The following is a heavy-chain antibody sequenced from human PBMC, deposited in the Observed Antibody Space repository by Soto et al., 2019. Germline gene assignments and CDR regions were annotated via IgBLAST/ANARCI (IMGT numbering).Heavy chain of an antibody. CDR3: AEARVAYGMDV. D-gene: IGHD6-6*01. Sequence: QVQLVQSGAEVKKPGASVKVSCKASGYTFTSYCMSWVRQAPGQGLEWMGWISAYNGETNYAQKFQGRVTMTTDTTTSTAYMELRCLRSDDTAVYYCAEARVAYGMDVWGHVTTVTVSS. CDR2: ISAYNGET. CDR1: GYTFTSYC. V-gene: IGHV1-18*01. J-gene: IGHJ6*02.